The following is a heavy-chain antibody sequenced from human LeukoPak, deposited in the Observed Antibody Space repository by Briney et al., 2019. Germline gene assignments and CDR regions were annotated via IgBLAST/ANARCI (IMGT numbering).Heavy chain of an antibody. D-gene: IGHD1-26*01. V-gene: IGHV1-3*01. CDR3: AREVEVGAFFDY. CDR2: TNAGNGDT. CDR1: GYTFTSYA. J-gene: IGHJ4*02. Sequence: ASVKVSCKASGYTFTSYAIHWVRQAPGQRLEWMEWTNAGNGDTKYSQRFQGRVTITRDTSASTAYVELSSLRSEDTAVYYCAREVEVGAFFDYWGQGTLVTVSS.